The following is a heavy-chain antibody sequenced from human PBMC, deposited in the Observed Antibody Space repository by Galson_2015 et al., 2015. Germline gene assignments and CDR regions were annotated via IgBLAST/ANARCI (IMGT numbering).Heavy chain of an antibody. CDR1: GYTFTSYG. V-gene: IGHV1-18*04. J-gene: IGHJ4*01. CDR3: ARDAITAKGVIPAADY. Sequence: SVKVSCKASGYTFTSYGINWVRQAPGQGLEWMGWISAYNGNTNYAQKLQGRVTMTTDTSTSTAYMELRSLRSDDTAVYYCARDAITAKGVIPAADYCGHGTLVTVSS. D-gene: IGHD3-22*01. CDR2: ISAYNGNT.